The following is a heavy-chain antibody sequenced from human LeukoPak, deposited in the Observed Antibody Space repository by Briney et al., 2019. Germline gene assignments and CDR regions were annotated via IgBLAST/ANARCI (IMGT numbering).Heavy chain of an antibody. D-gene: IGHD6-19*01. V-gene: IGHV1-18*01. Sequence: ASVKVSCKASGYIFSTYGISWVRQAPGQGLEWMGCISGYNGNTNYAQKLQGRVTMTTDTSTSTAYMELRSLRSDDTAVYYCARRRSEEFDFDCWGQGTLVNVSS. CDR3: ARRRSEEFDFDC. J-gene: IGHJ4*02. CDR2: ISGYNGNT. CDR1: GYIFSTYG.